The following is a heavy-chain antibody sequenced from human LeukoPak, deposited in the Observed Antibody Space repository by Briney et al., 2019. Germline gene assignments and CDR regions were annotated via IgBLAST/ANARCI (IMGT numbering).Heavy chain of an antibody. D-gene: IGHD1-26*01. J-gene: IGHJ5*02. CDR2: IYYSGST. Sequence: SETLSLTCTVSGGSIISYYWSWIRQPPGKGLEWIGHIYYSGSTNYNPSLKSRVTISLDTTKNQFSLKLRSVSAAATSVYFCARDASGTYGEYNWFDPWGQGTLVTVSS. CDR3: ARDASGTYGEYNWFDP. V-gene: IGHV4-59*01. CDR1: GGSIISYY.